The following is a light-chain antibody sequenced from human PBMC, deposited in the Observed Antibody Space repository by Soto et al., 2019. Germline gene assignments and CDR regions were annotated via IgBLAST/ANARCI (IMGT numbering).Light chain of an antibody. Sequence: QSVLTQPPSMSAAPGRKATISCSGSNSNIGGNSVSWYQQLPGTAPTLRIYDDNKRPSGIPDRFSGSKSGTSATLGITGFQTGDEADYYCGSWDSSLSAYVFGTGTKVTVL. CDR2: DDN. CDR1: NSNIGGNS. J-gene: IGLJ1*01. V-gene: IGLV1-51*01. CDR3: GSWDSSLSAYV.